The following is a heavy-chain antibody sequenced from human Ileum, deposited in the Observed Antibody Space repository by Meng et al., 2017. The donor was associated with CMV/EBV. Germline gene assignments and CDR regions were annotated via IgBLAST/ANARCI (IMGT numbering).Heavy chain of an antibody. CDR3: ARGSNLHVLVA. Sequence: SETLSLTCAFYGDSFSYYYWNWVRQPPGKGLEWNGEINHTGVTTYSPSLKGRVTISVDTSKKQFSLSLTSVSAADTAVYYCARGSNLHVLVAWSQGTLVTVSS. CDR1: GDSFSYYY. V-gene: IGHV4-34*01. CDR2: INHTGVT. D-gene: IGHD3-3*02. J-gene: IGHJ5*02.